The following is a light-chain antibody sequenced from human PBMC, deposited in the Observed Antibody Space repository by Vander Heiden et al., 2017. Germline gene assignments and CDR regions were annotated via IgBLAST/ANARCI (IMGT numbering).Light chain of an antibody. J-gene: IGLJ2*01. CDR3: AAWNDSLSGPV. V-gene: IGLV1-47*02. Sequence: QSVLTQPASTSGTPGQRVTISCSGSSSNIGSNFVYWLQQMPGPAPKLLIYDNNQRPSGVPDRFSGSNSGTSASLAISGVRSEDEADYYCAAWNDSLSGPVFGGGTKLTVL. CDR1: SSNIGSNF. CDR2: DNN.